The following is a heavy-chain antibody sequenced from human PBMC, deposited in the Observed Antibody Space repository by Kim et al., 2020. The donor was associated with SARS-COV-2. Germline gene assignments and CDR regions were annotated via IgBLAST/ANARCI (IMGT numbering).Heavy chain of an antibody. CDR3: ARFNPLVVPAAMPGLDDYYYYGMDV. V-gene: IGHV5-51*01. Sequence: GESLKISCKGSGYSFTSYWIGWVRQMPGKGLEWMGIIYPGDSDTRYSPSFQGQVTISADKSISTAYLQWSSLKASDTAMYYCARFNPLVVPAAMPGLDDYYYYGMDVWGQGTTVTVSS. D-gene: IGHD2-2*01. CDR2: IYPGDSDT. CDR1: GYSFTSYW. J-gene: IGHJ6*02.